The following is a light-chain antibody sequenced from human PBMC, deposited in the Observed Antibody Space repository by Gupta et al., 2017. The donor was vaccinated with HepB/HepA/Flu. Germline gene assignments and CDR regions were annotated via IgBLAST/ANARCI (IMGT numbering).Light chain of an antibody. CDR1: RSNIGAGYD. CDR2: GNS. J-gene: IGLJ1*01. CDR3: QSYDSSLSAFYV. V-gene: IGLV1-40*01. Sequence: QSVLTQPPSVSGAPGQRVTISCNGTRSNIGAGYDVHWYQQLPGTAPKLLIYGNSNRPSGVPDRFSGSKSGTSASLAITGLQAEDEADYYCQSYDSSLSAFYVFGTGTKVTVL.